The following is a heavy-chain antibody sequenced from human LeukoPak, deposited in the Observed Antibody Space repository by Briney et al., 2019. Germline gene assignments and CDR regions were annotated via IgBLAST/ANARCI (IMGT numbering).Heavy chain of an antibody. CDR1: GYTFTSYY. V-gene: IGHV1-46*01. CDR2: INPSGGST. D-gene: IGHD1-7*01. Sequence: ASVTVSCKASGYTFTSYYMHWVRQAPGQGLEWMGIINPSGGSTSYAQKFQGRVTMTRDMSTSTVYMELSSLRSEDTAVYYCARVNSELELPVLWGQGTLVTVSS. J-gene: IGHJ4*02. CDR3: ARVNSELELPVL.